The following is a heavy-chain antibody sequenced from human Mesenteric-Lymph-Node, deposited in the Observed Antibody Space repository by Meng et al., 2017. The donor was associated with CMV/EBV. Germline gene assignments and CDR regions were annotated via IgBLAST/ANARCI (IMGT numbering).Heavy chain of an antibody. D-gene: IGHD3-3*01. CDR2: INPSGEAHT. Sequence: ASVKVSCKASGYTFTSYNIHWMRQAPGQGLEWMGIINPSGEAHTSYAQKFQGRVTMTTDTSTSTAYMELITLRSDDTAVYYCAGDPGYDFWSGDPFDYWGQGTLVTVSS. CDR1: GYTFTSYN. V-gene: IGHV1-46*01. CDR3: AGDPGYDFWSGDPFDY. J-gene: IGHJ4*02.